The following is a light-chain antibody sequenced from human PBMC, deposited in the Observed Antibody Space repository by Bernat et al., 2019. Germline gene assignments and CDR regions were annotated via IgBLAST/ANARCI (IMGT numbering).Light chain of an antibody. CDR3: SSYTSSNTVV. J-gene: IGLJ2*01. Sequence: QSALTQPASVSGSPGQSITISCTGTSSDVGGYNSVSWYQQHPGKVPKLMIYDVSARPSGVSNRFSGSKSGNTASLTISGLQAEDEADYYCSSYTSSNTVVFGGGTKLTVL. CDR1: SSDVGGYNS. V-gene: IGLV2-14*03. CDR2: DVS.